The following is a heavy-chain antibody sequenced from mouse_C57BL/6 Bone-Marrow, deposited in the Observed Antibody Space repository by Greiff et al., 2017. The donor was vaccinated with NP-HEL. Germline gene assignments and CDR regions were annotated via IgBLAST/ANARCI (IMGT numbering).Heavy chain of an antibody. Sequence: QVQLQQPGAELVRPGSSVKLSCKASGYTFTSYWMDWVKQRPGQGLEWIGNIYPSDSETHYNQKFKDKATLTVDKSSSTAYMQLSSLTSEDSAVYYCAREGDGYSFAYWGQGTLVTVSA. CDR2: IYPSDSET. D-gene: IGHD2-3*01. V-gene: IGHV1-61*01. CDR1: GYTFTSYW. J-gene: IGHJ3*01. CDR3: AREGDGYSFAY.